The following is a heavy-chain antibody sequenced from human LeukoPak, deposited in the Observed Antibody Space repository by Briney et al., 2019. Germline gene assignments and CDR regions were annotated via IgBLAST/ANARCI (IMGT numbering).Heavy chain of an antibody. CDR2: ISSSSSYI. D-gene: IGHD4-23*01. CDR1: GFTFSSYS. CDR3: ARGLYGGNAYSLNDAFDI. J-gene: IGHJ3*02. V-gene: IGHV3-21*01. Sequence: PGGSLRLSCAASGFTFSSYSMNWARQAPGKGLEWVSSISSSSSYIYYADSVKGRFTISRDNAKNSLYLQMNSLRAEDTAVYYCARGLYGGNAYSLNDAFDIWGQGTMVTVSS.